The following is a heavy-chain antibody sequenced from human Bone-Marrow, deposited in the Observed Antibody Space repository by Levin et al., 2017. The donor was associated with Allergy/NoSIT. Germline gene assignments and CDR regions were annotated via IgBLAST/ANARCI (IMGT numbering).Heavy chain of an antibody. D-gene: IGHD3-22*01. CDR2: IKSKTESGTT. CDR1: GFTFSNAY. Sequence: LSLTCAASGFTFSNAYMTWVRQAPGRGLEWVGRIKSKTESGTTDYPAPVKGRFTISRDDSENTLYLQMNSLKTEDTAVYYCSTGYGYYFESSGYPNTYFDYWGQGTQVTVSS. J-gene: IGHJ4*02. V-gene: IGHV3-15*01. CDR3: STGYGYYFESSGYPNTYFDY.